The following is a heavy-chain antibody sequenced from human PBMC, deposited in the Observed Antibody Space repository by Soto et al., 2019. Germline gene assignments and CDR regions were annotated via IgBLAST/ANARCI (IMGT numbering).Heavy chain of an antibody. V-gene: IGHV4-38-2*01. Sequence: PSETLSLTCVVSNFSISSGYYWGWIRQSPGKGLEWIASIYRSGTTSYNPSLKSRVTISVDPSKNQFSLMLTAVTAADTAVYYCARTHSASYYSVFNYWGRGSLVTVSS. CDR3: ARTHSASYYSVFNY. D-gene: IGHD1-26*01. CDR2: IYRSGTT. J-gene: IGHJ4*02. CDR1: NFSISSGYY.